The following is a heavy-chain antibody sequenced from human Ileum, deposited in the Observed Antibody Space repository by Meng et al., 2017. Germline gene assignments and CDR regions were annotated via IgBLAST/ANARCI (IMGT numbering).Heavy chain of an antibody. CDR3: AREKSRFGELEL. CDR1: GSIFRNYA. CDR2: VSSDGSEE. V-gene: IGHV3-30*04. J-gene: IGHJ4*02. Sequence: GESLKISCVASGSIFRNYAMHWVRQAPGKGLEWMAVVSSDGSEEYYGESVNGRFTISRDNPKNMLKLQINSLGAEDTAVYYCAREKSRFGELELWGQGTLVTVSS. D-gene: IGHD3-10*01.